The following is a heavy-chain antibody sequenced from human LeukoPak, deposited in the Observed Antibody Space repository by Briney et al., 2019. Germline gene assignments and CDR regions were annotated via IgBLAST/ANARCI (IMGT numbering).Heavy chain of an antibody. CDR1: GYFISSGYY. Sequence: SETLSLTCTVSGYFISSGYYWSWIRQTAGKGLEWIGRTYNSGATNYNPSLKSRVTMSVDTSKNQFSLKLSSVTAADTAVYYCAREGRSSGWSRVDYWGQGILVTVSS. CDR2: TYNSGAT. J-gene: IGHJ4*02. V-gene: IGHV4-38-2*02. D-gene: IGHD6-19*01. CDR3: AREGRSSGWSRVDY.